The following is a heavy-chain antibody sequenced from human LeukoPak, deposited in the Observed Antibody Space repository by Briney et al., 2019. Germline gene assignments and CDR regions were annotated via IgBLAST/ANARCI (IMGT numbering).Heavy chain of an antibody. V-gene: IGHV1-18*01. Sequence: VSVKVSCKASGYAFTSYGISWVRQAPGQGLEWMGWISAYNGNTNYAQKFQGRVTMATDTSTSTAYMELRSLRSDDTAVYYCARDSYSGSYYDYWGQGTLVTVSS. J-gene: IGHJ4*02. D-gene: IGHD1-26*01. CDR3: ARDSYSGSYYDY. CDR2: ISAYNGNT. CDR1: GYAFTSYG.